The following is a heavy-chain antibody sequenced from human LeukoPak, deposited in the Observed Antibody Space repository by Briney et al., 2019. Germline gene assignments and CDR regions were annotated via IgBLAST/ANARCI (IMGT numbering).Heavy chain of an antibody. D-gene: IGHD2-8*01. CDR1: GGSISSYY. V-gene: IGHV4-59*08. Sequence: SETLSLTCTVSGGSISSYYWTWIRQPPGKGLEWIGFIYYSGRTNYNPSLKSLVTILVGTSKNQFSLRLSSVTAADTAVYYCARTGSYDTNGLDSWGQGTLVIVSS. CDR2: IYYSGRT. J-gene: IGHJ4*02. CDR3: ARTGSYDTNGLDS.